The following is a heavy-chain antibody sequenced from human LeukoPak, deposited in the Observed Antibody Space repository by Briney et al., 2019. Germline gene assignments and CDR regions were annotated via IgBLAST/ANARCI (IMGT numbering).Heavy chain of an antibody. CDR2: VIRDGSFT. D-gene: IGHD5-24*01. Sequence: GGPLRLPCAASGFTFKSYWMHWVRQAPGKGLEWVSRVIRDGSFTNYADSVKGRFTISRDNAKNTLYLQMSSLRAEDTAVYFCVRDGDDFNFDYWGQGSLVTVSS. V-gene: IGHV3-74*01. CDR3: VRDGDDFNFDY. CDR1: GFTFKSYW. J-gene: IGHJ4*02.